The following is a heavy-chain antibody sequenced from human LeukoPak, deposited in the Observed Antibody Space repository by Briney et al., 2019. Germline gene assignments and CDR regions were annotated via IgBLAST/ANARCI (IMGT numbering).Heavy chain of an antibody. V-gene: IGHV3-53*01. Sequence: PGGSLRLSCAASGFTVSSNYMSWVRQAPGKGLEWGSVIYSGGSTYYSDSVKGRFTISRDNSKNTLYLQMNSLRAEDTAVYYGARDPYSSGWYDDVYMDVWGKGTTVTVSS. CDR2: IYSGGST. J-gene: IGHJ6*03. CDR1: GFTVSSNY. CDR3: ARDPYSSGWYDDVYMDV. D-gene: IGHD6-13*01.